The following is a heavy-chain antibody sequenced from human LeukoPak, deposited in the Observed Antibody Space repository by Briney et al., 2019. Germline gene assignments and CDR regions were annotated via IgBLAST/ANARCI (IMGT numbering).Heavy chain of an antibody. J-gene: IGHJ4*02. D-gene: IGHD3-10*01. CDR3: AKRGVVIRVILVGFHKEAYYFDS. CDR2: SDSAGST. V-gene: IGHV3-53*01. Sequence: EGSLRLSCAASGFTVSSNYMSWVRQAPGKGLEWVAGISDSAGSTNYADSVKGRFTISRDNRKNTLYLQMNSLRAEDTAVYFCAKRGVVIRVILVGFHKEAYYFDSWGQGALVTVSS. CDR1: GFTVSSNY.